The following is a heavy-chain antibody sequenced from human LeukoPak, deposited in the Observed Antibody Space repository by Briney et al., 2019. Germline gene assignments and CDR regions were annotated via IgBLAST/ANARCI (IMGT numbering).Heavy chain of an antibody. J-gene: IGHJ4*02. D-gene: IGHD6-13*01. CDR2: IYYSGST. V-gene: IGHV4-59*01. Sequence: PSETLSLTCTVSGGSISSYYWSWIRHPPGKGLEWIGYIYYSGSTNYNPSLKSRVTISVDTSKNQFSLKLSSVTAADTAVYYCARLYSSSLGRVFDYWGQGTLVTVSS. CDR3: ARLYSSSLGRVFDY. CDR1: GGSISSYY.